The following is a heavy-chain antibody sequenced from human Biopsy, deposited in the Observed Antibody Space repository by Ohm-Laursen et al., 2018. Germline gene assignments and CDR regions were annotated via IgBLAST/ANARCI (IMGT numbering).Heavy chain of an antibody. J-gene: IGHJ4*02. V-gene: IGHV4-31*02. Sequence: TLSLTCTVSGDSISSGGNYWSWIRQFPGKGLEWIAYIYHTGSTYYNPSLTSRLSIAVDTSKNQFSVSLRSVTAADTAVYYCARADMVTTIVDYWGQGTLVTVSS. D-gene: IGHD5-12*01. CDR3: ARADMVTTIVDY. CDR1: GDSISSGGNY. CDR2: IYHTGST.